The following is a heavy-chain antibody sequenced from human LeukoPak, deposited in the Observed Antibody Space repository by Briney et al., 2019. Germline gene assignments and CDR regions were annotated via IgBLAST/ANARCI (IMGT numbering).Heavy chain of an antibody. D-gene: IGHD3-22*01. Sequence: SETLSLTCTVSGGSISSSSYYWGWIRQPPGKGLEWIGSIYYSGSTYYNPSLKSRVTISVDTSKNQFSLKLSSVTAADTAVYYCARERYYYDSSWGQGTLVTVSS. J-gene: IGHJ4*02. CDR3: ARERYYYDSS. CDR1: GGSISSSSYY. CDR2: IYYSGST. V-gene: IGHV4-39*02.